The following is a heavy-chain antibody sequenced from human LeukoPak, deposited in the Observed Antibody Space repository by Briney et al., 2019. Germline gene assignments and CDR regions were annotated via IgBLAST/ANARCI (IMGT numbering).Heavy chain of an antibody. J-gene: IGHJ3*02. V-gene: IGHV4-4*07. CDR3: ARALDYYDSSGYPDYAFDI. CDR2: IYTSGST. D-gene: IGHD3-22*01. CDR1: GGSISSYC. Sequence: PSETLSLTCTVSGGSISSYCWSWIRQPAGKGLEWIGRIYTSGSTNYNPSLKSRVTMSVDTSKNQFSLKLSSVTAADTAVYYCARALDYYDSSGYPDYAFDIWGQGTMVTVSS.